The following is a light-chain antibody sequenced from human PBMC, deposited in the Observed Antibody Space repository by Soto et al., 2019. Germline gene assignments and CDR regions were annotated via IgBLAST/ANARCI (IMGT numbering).Light chain of an antibody. Sequence: EIVMTQSPDALSVSRGETVTLSCRASQSVATNLAWYQHKPGQAPRLLMYETSVRATGVPARFSGSGSGTEFTLTISSLPSEDFADYYCQQYNNWPPGAFGPGTRVEI. V-gene: IGKV3-15*01. CDR3: QQYNNWPPGA. CDR1: QSVATN. CDR2: ETS. J-gene: IGKJ1*01.